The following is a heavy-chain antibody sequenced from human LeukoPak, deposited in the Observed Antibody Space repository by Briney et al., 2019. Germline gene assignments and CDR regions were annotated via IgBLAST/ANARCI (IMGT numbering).Heavy chain of an antibody. V-gene: IGHV3-23*01. Sequence: PGGSLRLSCAASGFTFSSYAMSWVRQAPGKGLEWVSAISGSGGSTYYADSVKGRFTISRGNSKNTLYLQMNSLRAEDTAVYYCAKAPDYIKYSGSSPFDYRGQGTLVTVSS. D-gene: IGHD1-26*01. CDR3: AKAPDYIKYSGSSPFDY. J-gene: IGHJ4*02. CDR1: GFTFSSYA. CDR2: ISGSGGST.